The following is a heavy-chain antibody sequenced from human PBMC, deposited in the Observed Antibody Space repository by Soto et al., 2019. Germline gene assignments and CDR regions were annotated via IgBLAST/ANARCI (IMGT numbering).Heavy chain of an antibody. CDR3: ARSGSFAPVAY. V-gene: IGHV4-30-4*01. Sequence: SETLSLTCTVSGVSISSGDYYWTWIRQPPGKGLEWIGYIYYSGSTYYNPSLKSRVTISVDTSKNHFSLKLSSVTAADTAVYHCARSGSFAPVAYGGQGTQVPVS. J-gene: IGHJ4*02. D-gene: IGHD1-26*01. CDR1: GVSISSGDYY. CDR2: IYYSGST.